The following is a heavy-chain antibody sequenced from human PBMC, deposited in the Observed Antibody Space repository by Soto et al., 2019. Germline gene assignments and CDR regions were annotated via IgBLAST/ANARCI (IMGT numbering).Heavy chain of an antibody. V-gene: IGHV1-69*13. CDR3: AGFFSSSWSYFDY. Sequence: ASVKVSCKASGGTFSSYAISWVRQAPGQGLEWMGGIIPIFGTANYAQKFQGRVTITADESTSTAYMELSSLRSEDTAVYYCAGFFSSSWSYFDYWGQGTLVPVSS. CDR1: GGTFSSYA. D-gene: IGHD6-13*01. J-gene: IGHJ4*02. CDR2: IIPIFGTA.